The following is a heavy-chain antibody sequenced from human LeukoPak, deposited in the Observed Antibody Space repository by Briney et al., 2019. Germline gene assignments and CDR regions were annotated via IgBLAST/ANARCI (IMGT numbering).Heavy chain of an antibody. J-gene: IGHJ4*02. CDR3: ARGINVGATSF. D-gene: IGHD1-26*01. Sequence: SETLSLTCTASGXSFSNYYWSWVRQFPGKGLEWIGCVHYSGSTKYNPSLKSRVTILIDTSKNQFSLKVTSVTAADTAVYFCARGINVGATSFWGQGTLVTVSS. V-gene: IGHV4-59*01. CDR2: VHYSGST. CDR1: GXSFSNYY.